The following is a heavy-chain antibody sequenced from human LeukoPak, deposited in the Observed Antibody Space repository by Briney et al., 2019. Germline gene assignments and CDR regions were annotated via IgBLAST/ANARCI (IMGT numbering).Heavy chain of an antibody. D-gene: IGHD3-9*01. CDR3: ARERDDILTGDFDY. CDR2: ISAYNGNT. V-gene: IGHV1-18*01. CDR1: GYTFTSYG. J-gene: IGHJ4*02. Sequence: ASVKVSCKASGYTFTSYGISWVRQALGQGLEWMGWISAYNGNTNYAQKLQGRVTMTTDTSTSTAYMELRSLRSDDTAVYYCARERDDILTGDFDYWGQGTLVTVSS.